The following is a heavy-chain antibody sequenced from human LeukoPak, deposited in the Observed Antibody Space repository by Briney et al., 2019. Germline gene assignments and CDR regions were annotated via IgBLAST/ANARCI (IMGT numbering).Heavy chain of an antibody. D-gene: IGHD3-22*01. V-gene: IGHV3-74*01. Sequence: GGSLRLSCAASGFTFSSHWMHWVRKAPGKGLVWVSRLNTDGSSTVYADSVKGRFTISRDNAKNTLYLQMNSLRAEDTAVYYCARGYYDSNDSKRSNWFDPWGQGTLVTVSS. CDR1: GFTFSSHW. CDR3: ARGYYDSNDSKRSNWFDP. CDR2: LNTDGSST. J-gene: IGHJ5*02.